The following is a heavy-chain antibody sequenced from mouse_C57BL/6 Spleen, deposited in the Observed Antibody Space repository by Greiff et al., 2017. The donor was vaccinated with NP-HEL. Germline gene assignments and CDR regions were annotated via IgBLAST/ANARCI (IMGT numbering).Heavy chain of an antibody. CDR3: TNGRGAWFAY. V-gene: IGHV14-4*01. CDR1: GFNIKDDY. CDR2: IDPENGDT. D-gene: IGHD4-1*01. J-gene: IGHJ3*01. Sequence: EVQLQQSGAELVRPGASVKLSCTASGFNIKDDYMHWVKQRPEQGLEWIGWIDPENGDTEYASKFQGKATITADTSSNTAYLQLSSLPSEDTAVYYCTNGRGAWFAYWGQGTLVTVSA.